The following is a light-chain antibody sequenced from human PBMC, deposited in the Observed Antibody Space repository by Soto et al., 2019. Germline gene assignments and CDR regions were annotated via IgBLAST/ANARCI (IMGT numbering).Light chain of an antibody. CDR1: SSDVGGYNY. Sequence: QSALTQPASVSGSPGQSITISCTGTSSDVGGYNYVSWYQQHPGKAPKLMIYDVSNRPSGVSNRFSGSKSGNTASLTNSGLQAEDEADYYCSSYTSSSLSFGTGTKLTVL. CDR3: SSYTSSSLS. CDR2: DVS. J-gene: IGLJ1*01. V-gene: IGLV2-14*01.